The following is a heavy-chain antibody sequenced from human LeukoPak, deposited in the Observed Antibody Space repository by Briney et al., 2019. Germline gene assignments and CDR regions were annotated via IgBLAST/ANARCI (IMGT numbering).Heavy chain of an antibody. V-gene: IGHV4-59*02. D-gene: IGHD2-15*01. CDR3: ASTSGYCSGGNCHSAFDY. J-gene: IGHJ4*02. Sequence: SETLSLTCTVSGGSVSTYYWNWIRQPPGKGLEWIGYIYYSGSTNYNPSLKSRLTISVDTSNNQFSLKLSSVTAADTAVYYCASTSGYCSGGNCHSAFDYWGQGTLVTVSS. CDR2: IYYSGST. CDR1: GGSVSTYY.